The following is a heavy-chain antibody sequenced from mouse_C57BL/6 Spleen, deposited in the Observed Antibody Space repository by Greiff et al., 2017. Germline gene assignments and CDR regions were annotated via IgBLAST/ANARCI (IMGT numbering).Heavy chain of an antibody. V-gene: IGHV2-4*01. CDR2: IWSGGST. CDR1: GFSLTSYG. CDR3: ATYGDYWFAY. Sequence: QVQLQQSGPGLVQPSQSLSITCTVSGFSLTSYGVHWVRQPPGKGLEWLGVIWSGGSTDSTAAFISRLSISKDNSKSQVFFKMNSLQADDTAIYYCATYGDYWFAYWGQGTLVTVSA. D-gene: IGHD2-13*01. J-gene: IGHJ3*01.